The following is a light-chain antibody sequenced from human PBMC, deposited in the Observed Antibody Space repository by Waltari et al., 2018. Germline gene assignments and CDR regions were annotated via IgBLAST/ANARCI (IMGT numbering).Light chain of an antibody. Sequence: QSVLSQPPSASGTPGQRVTISCSGSNYNIGNHYVYWYNQLPGTAPKLLIYRNNHLPSGVPDRFSGSTSGTSASLAISGLRSEDEADYYCASWDGSLGGVIFGGGTKLTVL. CDR1: NYNIGNHY. CDR3: ASWDGSLGGVI. CDR2: RNN. J-gene: IGLJ2*01. V-gene: IGLV1-47*01.